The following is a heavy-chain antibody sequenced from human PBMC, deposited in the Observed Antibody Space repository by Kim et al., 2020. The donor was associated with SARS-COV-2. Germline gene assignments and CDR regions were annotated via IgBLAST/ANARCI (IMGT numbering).Heavy chain of an antibody. CDR3: ARVNRFLEWLPIDY. D-gene: IGHD3-3*01. CDR1: GGTFSSYA. Sequence: SVKVSCKASGGTFSSYAISWVRQAPGQGLEWMGGIIPIFGTANYAQKFQGRVTITADESTSTAYMELSSLRSEDTAVYYCARVNRFLEWLPIDYWGQGTLVTVSS. J-gene: IGHJ4*02. CDR2: IIPIFGTA. V-gene: IGHV1-69*13.